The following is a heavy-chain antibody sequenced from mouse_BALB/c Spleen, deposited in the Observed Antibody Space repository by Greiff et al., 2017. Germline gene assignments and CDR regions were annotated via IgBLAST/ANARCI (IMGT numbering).Heavy chain of an antibody. CDR1: GFNIKDTY. J-gene: IGHJ4*01. CDR2: IDPANGNT. V-gene: IGHV14-3*02. CDR3: ARDHYYGGYAMDY. D-gene: IGHD1-2*01. Sequence: EVQLQQSGAELVKPGASVKLSCTASGFNIKDTYMHWVKQRPEQGLEWIGRIDPANGNTKYDPKFQGKATITADTSSNTAYLQLSSLTSEDTAVYYYARDHYYGGYAMDYWGQGTSVTVSS.